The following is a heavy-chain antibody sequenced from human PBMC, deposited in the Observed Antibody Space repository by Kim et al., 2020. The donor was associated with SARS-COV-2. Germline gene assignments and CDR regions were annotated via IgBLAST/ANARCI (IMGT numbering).Heavy chain of an antibody. J-gene: IGHJ6*03. V-gene: IGHV4-34*01. CDR1: GGSFSGYY. CDR3: ARVVPAAIPRGWSGYMDV. D-gene: IGHD2-2*02. Sequence: SETLSLTCAVYGGSFSGYYWSWIRQPPGKGLEWIGEINHSGSTNYNPSLRSRVTISVDTSKNQFSLKLSSVTAADTAVYYCARVVPAAIPRGWSGYMDVWGKGTTVTVSS. CDR2: INHSGST.